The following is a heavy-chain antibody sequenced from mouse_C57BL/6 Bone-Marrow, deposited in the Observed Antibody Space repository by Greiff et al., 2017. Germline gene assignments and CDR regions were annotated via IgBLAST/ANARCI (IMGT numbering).Heavy chain of an antibody. CDR2: INPSNGGT. J-gene: IGHJ1*03. D-gene: IGHD1-1*01. V-gene: IGHV1-53*01. CDR3: ARDYYGSLWYFDV. Sequence: VQLQQPGTELVKPGASVKLSCKASGYTFTSYWMHWVKQRPGQGLEWIGNINPSNGGTNYNEKFKSKATLTVDKSSSTAYMQLSSLTSEDAAVYYCARDYYGSLWYFDVWGTGTTVTVSA. CDR1: GYTFTSYW.